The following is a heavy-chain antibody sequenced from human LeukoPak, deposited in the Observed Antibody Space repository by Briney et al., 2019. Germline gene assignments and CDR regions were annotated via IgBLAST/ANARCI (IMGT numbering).Heavy chain of an antibody. Sequence: ASVKVSCKASGYTFTGYYMHWVRQAPGQGLEWMGWINPNSGGTNYAQRFQGWVTVTRDTSISTAYMELSRLRSDDTAVYYCARDREYCSSTSCQGGMDVWGQGTTVTVSS. J-gene: IGHJ6*02. CDR2: INPNSGGT. CDR1: GYTFTGYY. V-gene: IGHV1-2*04. D-gene: IGHD2-2*01. CDR3: ARDREYCSSTSCQGGMDV.